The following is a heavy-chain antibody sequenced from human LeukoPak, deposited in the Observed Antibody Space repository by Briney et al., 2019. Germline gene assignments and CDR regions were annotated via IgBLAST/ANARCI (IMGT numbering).Heavy chain of an antibody. V-gene: IGHV4-59*12. D-gene: IGHD6-19*01. J-gene: IGHJ4*02. CDR1: GGSISSYY. Sequence: PSETLSLTCTVSGGSISSYYWSWIRQPPGKGLEWIGYIYYSGSTNYNPSLKSRVTMSVDTSKNQFSLKLSSVTAADTAVYYCARAGYSSGWRYFDYWGQGTLVTVSS. CDR2: IYYSGST. CDR3: ARAGYSSGWRYFDY.